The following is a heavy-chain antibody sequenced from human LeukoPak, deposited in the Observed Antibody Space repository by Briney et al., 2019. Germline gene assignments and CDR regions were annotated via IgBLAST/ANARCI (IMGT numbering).Heavy chain of an antibody. V-gene: IGHV4-38-2*01. CDR1: GYPISSGYY. J-gene: IGHJ5*02. Sequence: KPSETLSLTCAVSGYPISSGYYWGWVRQPPGNGLEWIGTIYHSGSTYYNPSLKSRVTLSVDTSKNQFSLKLTSVTASDTAVYYCARHPRGTNWLDPWGQGTLVTVSS. CDR3: ARHPRGTNWLDP. CDR2: IYHSGST.